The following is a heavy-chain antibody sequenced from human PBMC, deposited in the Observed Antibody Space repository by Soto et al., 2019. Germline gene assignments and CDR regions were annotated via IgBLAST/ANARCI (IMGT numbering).Heavy chain of an antibody. D-gene: IGHD1-26*01. Sequence: EVQLVESGGGLVQPGGSLRLSCAASGVTVSSNYMSWVRQAPGKGLEWVSVIYSGGSTYYADSVKGRFTISRDNSKNTLYVQMNCLRAADTPVHYCASHGCNYRGGYFHYWVQGTLVTVSS. V-gene: IGHV3-66*04. CDR2: IYSGGST. CDR3: ASHGCNYRGGYFHY. J-gene: IGHJ4*02. CDR1: GVTVSSNY.